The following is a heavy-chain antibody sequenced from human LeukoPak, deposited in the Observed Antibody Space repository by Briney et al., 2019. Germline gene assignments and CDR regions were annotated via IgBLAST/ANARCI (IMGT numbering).Heavy chain of an antibody. J-gene: IGHJ6*03. V-gene: IGHV4-59*01. CDR3: ARSHMGSANYYYCYYYMDV. CDR2: IYYSGST. CDR1: GGSISSYY. Sequence: SETLSLTCTVSGGSISSYYWSWIRQPPGKGLEWIGYIYYSGSTNYNPSLKSRVTISVDTSKNQFSLKLSSVTAVDTAVYYCARSHMGSANYYYCYYYMDVWGKGTTVTVSS. D-gene: IGHD3-10*01.